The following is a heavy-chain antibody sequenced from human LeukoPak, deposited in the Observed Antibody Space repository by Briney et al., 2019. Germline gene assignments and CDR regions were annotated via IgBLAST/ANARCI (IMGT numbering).Heavy chain of an antibody. V-gene: IGHV4-34*01. Sequence: SETLSLTCAVYGGSFSGHYWSWIRQPPGKGLEWIGEINHSGSTNYNPSLKSRVTISVDTSKNQFSLKLSSVTAADTAVYYCARGTGLRGYYGSGSYFNYWGQGTLVTVSS. D-gene: IGHD3-10*01. CDR3: ARGTGLRGYYGSGSYFNY. CDR1: GGSFSGHY. CDR2: INHSGST. J-gene: IGHJ4*02.